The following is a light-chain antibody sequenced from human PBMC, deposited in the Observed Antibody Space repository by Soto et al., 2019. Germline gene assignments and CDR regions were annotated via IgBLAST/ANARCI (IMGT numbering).Light chain of an antibody. Sequence: DIQMTQSPSTLSASVGDRVTVTCRASQSISSWLAWYQQKPGKAPKLLIYDASSLESGVPSRFSGSGSGTEFTLTISSLQPDDFATYYCQQYNSYSLTFGGGTKVEIK. CDR3: QQYNSYSLT. V-gene: IGKV1-5*01. CDR1: QSISSW. J-gene: IGKJ4*01. CDR2: DAS.